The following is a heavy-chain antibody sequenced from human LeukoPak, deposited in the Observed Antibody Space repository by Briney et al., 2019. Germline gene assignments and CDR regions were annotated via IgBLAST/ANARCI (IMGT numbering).Heavy chain of an antibody. CDR2: ISAYNGNT. CDR3: ARDRGYSSSWYYYYYYYMDV. Sequence: GASVKVSCKASGYTFTSYGISWVRQAPGQGLEWMGWISAYNGNTNYAQKLQGRVTMTTDTSTSTAYMELRSLRSDDTAVYYCARDRGYSSSWYYYYYYYMDVWGKGTTVTVSS. D-gene: IGHD6-13*01. V-gene: IGHV1-18*01. CDR1: GYTFTSYG. J-gene: IGHJ6*03.